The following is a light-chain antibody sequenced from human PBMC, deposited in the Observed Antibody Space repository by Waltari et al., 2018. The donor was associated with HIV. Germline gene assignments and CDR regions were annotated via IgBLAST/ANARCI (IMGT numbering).Light chain of an antibody. CDR2: EVS. J-gene: IGLJ3*02. CDR1: SRDVGGYNY. V-gene: IGLV2-14*01. CDR3: SSYTSSSTWV. Sequence: QSALTQPASVSGSPGQSITISCTGPSRDVGGYNYVSWYQQYPDKAPKLMIYEVSNRPSGASNRFSGSKSGNTASLTISGLQAEDEADYYCSSYTSSSTWVFGGGTKLTVL.